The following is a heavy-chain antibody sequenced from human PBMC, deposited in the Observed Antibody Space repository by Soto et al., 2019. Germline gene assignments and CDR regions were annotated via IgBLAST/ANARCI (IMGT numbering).Heavy chain of an antibody. CDR2: ISGSGGST. J-gene: IGHJ6*02. CDR1: GFTFSSNA. CDR3: AKVDTAQYYYYYGMDV. Sequence: EVQLLDSGGGSVQPGGSLRLSCAASGFTFSSNAMSWVRQAPGKGLEWVSAISGSGGSTYYADSVKGRFTISRDNSKNTLYLQMNSLRAEDTAVYYCAKVDTAQYYYYYGMDVWGQGTTVTVSS. D-gene: IGHD5-18*01. V-gene: IGHV3-23*01.